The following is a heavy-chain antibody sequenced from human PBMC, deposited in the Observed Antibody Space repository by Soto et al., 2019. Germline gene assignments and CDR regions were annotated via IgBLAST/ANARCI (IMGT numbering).Heavy chain of an antibody. J-gene: IGHJ6*02. CDR3: VKDLVTMVRGVIIENYYYYGMDV. Sequence: GGSLRLSCSASGFTFSSYAMHWVRQAPGKGLEYASAISSNGGSTYYADSVKGRFTISRDNSKNTLYLQMSSLRAEDTAVYYCVKDLVTMVRGVIIENYYYYGMDVWGQGTTVTVS. CDR2: ISSNGGST. CDR1: GFTFSSYA. D-gene: IGHD3-10*01. V-gene: IGHV3-64D*06.